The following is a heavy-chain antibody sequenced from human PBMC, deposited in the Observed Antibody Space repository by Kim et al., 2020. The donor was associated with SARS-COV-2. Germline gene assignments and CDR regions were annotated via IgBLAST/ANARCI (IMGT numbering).Heavy chain of an antibody. CDR3: ARSDCSSTSCYDYYMDV. CDR1: GGSISSYY. J-gene: IGHJ6*03. D-gene: IGHD2-2*01. Sequence: SETLSLTCTVSGGSISSYYWSWIRQPPGKGLEWIGYIYYSGSTNYNPSLKSRVTISVDTSKNQFSLKLSSVTAADTAVYYCARSDCSSTSCYDYYMDVWG. V-gene: IGHV4-59*08. CDR2: IYYSGST.